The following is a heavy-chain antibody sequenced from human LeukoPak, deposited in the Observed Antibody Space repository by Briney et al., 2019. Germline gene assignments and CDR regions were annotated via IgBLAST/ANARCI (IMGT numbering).Heavy chain of an antibody. D-gene: IGHD5-24*01. Sequence: PGGSLRLSCAASGFTFSSCAMNWVRQAPGKGLEWVSGISGSGGSTNYADSVEGRFTISRDNSNNTLYLQMNSLRAEDTAVYYCAKDARRDGCSYDYWGQGTLVTVSS. CDR3: AKDARRDGCSYDY. CDR2: ISGSGGST. V-gene: IGHV3-23*01. CDR1: GFTFSSCA. J-gene: IGHJ4*02.